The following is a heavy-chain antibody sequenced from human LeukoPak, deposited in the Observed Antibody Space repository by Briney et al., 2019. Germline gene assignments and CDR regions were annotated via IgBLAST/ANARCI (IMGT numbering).Heavy chain of an antibody. V-gene: IGHV3-74*01. CDR3: ASPLGYCSGGSCSDAFDI. D-gene: IGHD2-15*01. Sequence: GGSLRLSCAASGFTFSSYWIHWVRQAPGKGLVWVSRINSDGSSTSYADSVKGRFTISRDNAKNTLYLQMNSLRAEDTAVYYCASPLGYCSGGSCSDAFDIWGQGTMVTVSS. CDR2: INSDGSST. CDR1: GFTFSSYW. J-gene: IGHJ3*02.